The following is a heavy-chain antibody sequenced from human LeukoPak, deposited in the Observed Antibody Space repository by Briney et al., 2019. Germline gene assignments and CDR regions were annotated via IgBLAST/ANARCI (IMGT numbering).Heavy chain of an antibody. V-gene: IGHV3-21*01. CDR3: ARGLQQLEPYDY. CDR2: ISTSSSYI. Sequence: GGSLRLSCAASSSIFSSYNMNWVRQAPGKGLEWVSSISTSSSYIYYADSVKGRFTISRDDAKNSLYLQMNSLRVEDTAVYYCARGLQQLEPYDYWGQGTLVTVSS. D-gene: IGHD6-13*01. CDR1: SSIFSSYN. J-gene: IGHJ4*02.